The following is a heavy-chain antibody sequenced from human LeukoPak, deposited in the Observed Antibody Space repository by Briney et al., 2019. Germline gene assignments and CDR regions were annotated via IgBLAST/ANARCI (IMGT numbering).Heavy chain of an antibody. CDR2: ISAYNGNT. CDR3: ARDGSARIFYYYYYMDV. Sequence: GASVKVSCKASGYTFTSYGISWVRQAPGQGLEWMEWISAYNGNTNYAQKLQGRVTMTTDTSTSTAYMELRSLRSDDTAVYYCARDGSARIFYYYYYMDVWGKGTTVTVSS. D-gene: IGHD6-6*01. V-gene: IGHV1-18*01. CDR1: GYTFTSYG. J-gene: IGHJ6*03.